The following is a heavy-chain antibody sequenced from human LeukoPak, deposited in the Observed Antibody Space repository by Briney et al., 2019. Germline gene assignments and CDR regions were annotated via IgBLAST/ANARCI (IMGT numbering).Heavy chain of an antibody. CDR3: ARVGSYYDFWSGYLDY. CDR2: IKQDGSEK. D-gene: IGHD3-3*01. CDR1: GFTFSSYW. J-gene: IGHJ4*02. V-gene: IGHV3-7*01. Sequence: PGGSLRLSCAASGFTFSSYWMSWVRQAPGKGLEWVANIKQDGSEKYYVDSVKGRFTIFRDNARNSLYLQMNSLRAEDTAVYYCARVGSYYDFWSGYLDYWGQGTLVTVSS.